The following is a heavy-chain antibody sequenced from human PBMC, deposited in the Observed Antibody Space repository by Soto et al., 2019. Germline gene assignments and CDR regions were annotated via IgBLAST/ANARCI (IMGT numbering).Heavy chain of an antibody. CDR2: IIPILGIA. D-gene: IGHD6-13*01. V-gene: IGHV1-69*08. J-gene: IGHJ4*02. Sequence: QVQLVQSGAEVKKPGSSVKVSCKASGGTFSSYTISWVRQAPGQGLEWMGRIIPILGIANYAQKFQGRVTITAEKSTSTAYMELSSLRSEDTAVYYCAREVGGIAAAGIGDYWGQGTLVTVSS. CDR1: GGTFSSYT. CDR3: AREVGGIAAAGIGDY.